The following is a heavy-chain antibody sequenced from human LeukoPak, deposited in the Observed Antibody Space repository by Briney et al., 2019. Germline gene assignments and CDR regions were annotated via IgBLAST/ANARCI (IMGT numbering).Heavy chain of an antibody. CDR3: ARALYVNSFYAFDI. J-gene: IGHJ3*02. V-gene: IGHV4-59*01. Sequence: PSETLSLTCTVSGGSISSYDWSWLRQPPGKGLEWIGYIYYSGSTNYNPSLKSRVTISADTSKNHFSLKLSSVTAADTAVYYCARALYVNSFYAFDIWGQGTLVTVSS. D-gene: IGHD5-18*01. CDR1: GGSISSYD. CDR2: IYYSGST.